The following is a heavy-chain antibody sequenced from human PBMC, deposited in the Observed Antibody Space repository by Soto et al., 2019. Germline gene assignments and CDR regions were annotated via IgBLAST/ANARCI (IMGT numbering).Heavy chain of an antibody. V-gene: IGHV4-31*03. CDR1: GGSISSGGYY. D-gene: IGHD4-17*01. CDR2: IYYSGST. CDR3: ARVTGRLRLYYFDY. J-gene: IGHJ4*02. Sequence: NPSETLSLTCTVSGGSISSGGYYWSWIRQHPGKGLEWIGYIYYSGSTYYNPSLKSRVTISVDTSKNQFSLKLSSVTAADTAVYYCARVTGRLRLYYFDYWGQGTLVTVSS.